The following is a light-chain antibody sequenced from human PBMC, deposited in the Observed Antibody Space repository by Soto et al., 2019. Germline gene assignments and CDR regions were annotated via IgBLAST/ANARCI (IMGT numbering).Light chain of an antibody. CDR3: QHYDSYSRWT. CDR2: DAS. V-gene: IGKV1-5*01. CDR1: QNIGSS. J-gene: IGKJ1*01. Sequence: DIPMTQSPSTLSASVGERVIITCRASQNIGSSLAWYQQRPGRAPKLLIYDASDLRSGVPSRFSGSGSGTEFTLTISCLQSDDFATYYCQHYDSYSRWTFGKGPGWTS.